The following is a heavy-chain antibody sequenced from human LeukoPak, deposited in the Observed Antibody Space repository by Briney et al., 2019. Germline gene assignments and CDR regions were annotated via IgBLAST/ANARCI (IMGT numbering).Heavy chain of an antibody. CDR3: PDGNSVVRAVPGGYYYMDV. Sequence: PGGSLRLSCAASRFTLTMCSIDSGRQAPGKGLEWVSSISSSSSYIYYADSVKGRFTISRDNAKNSEYLQMNSLRAGATALYYSPDGNSVVRAVPGGYYYMDVWGKGTTVTVSS. D-gene: IGHD4-23*01. CDR1: RFTLTMCS. V-gene: IGHV3-21*01. CDR2: ISSSSSYI. J-gene: IGHJ6*03.